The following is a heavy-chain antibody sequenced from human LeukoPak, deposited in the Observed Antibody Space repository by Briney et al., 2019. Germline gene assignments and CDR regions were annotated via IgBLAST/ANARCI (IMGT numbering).Heavy chain of an antibody. D-gene: IGHD5-18*01. CDR2: IWYDGSNK. V-gene: IGHV3-33*01. CDR1: GFTFSSYG. CDR3: ARDSSAMVSYYYSMDV. J-gene: IGHJ6*02. Sequence: GGSLRLSCAASGFTFSSYGMHWVRQAPGKGLEWVAVIWYDGSNKYYADSVKGRFTISRDNSKNTLYLQMNSLRAEDTAVYYCARDSSAMVSYYYSMDVWGQGTTVTVSS.